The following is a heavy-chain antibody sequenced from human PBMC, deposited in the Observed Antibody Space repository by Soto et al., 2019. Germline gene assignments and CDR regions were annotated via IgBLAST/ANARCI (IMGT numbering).Heavy chain of an antibody. J-gene: IGHJ4*02. V-gene: IGHV3-74*01. CDR2: MKGDVRDS. CDR3: VRGTTGWRGVDY. D-gene: IGHD1-1*01. Sequence: PGRSLRLSCEASGFTFTTYWMHWVRQVPGKGLLWLAKMKGDVRDSTYADSVKGRFTIASDSAKNMLYLQMNGLRVEDTAMYYCVRGTTGWRGVDYWGRGTLVTVSS. CDR1: GFTFTTYW.